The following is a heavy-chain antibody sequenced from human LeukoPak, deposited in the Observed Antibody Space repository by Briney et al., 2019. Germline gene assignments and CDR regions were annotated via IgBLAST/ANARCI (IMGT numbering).Heavy chain of an antibody. CDR3: AKGAVVVPAAIWG. J-gene: IGHJ4*02. CDR1: GFTFSSYA. V-gene: IGHV3-23*01. CDR2: ISGIGGST. Sequence: PGGSLRLSCPASGFTFSSYAMSWVRQAPGKGLEWVSAISGIGGSTYYADSVKGRFTISRDNSKNTLYLQMNSLRAEDTAVYYCAKGAVVVPAAIWGWGQGTLVTVSS. D-gene: IGHD2-2*01.